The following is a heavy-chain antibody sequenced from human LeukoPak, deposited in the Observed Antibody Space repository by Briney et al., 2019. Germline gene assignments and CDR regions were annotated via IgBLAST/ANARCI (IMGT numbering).Heavy chain of an antibody. D-gene: IGHD1-26*01. CDR3: ARDVGGSLDY. V-gene: IGHV3-7*01. CDR1: GFTFNTYW. CDR2: IKEDESAK. J-gene: IGHJ4*02. Sequence: PGESLRLSCAASGFTFNTYWMAWVRQAPGKGLEWVANIKEDESAKHQADSVKGRFTISRDNAQNSVYLQMSSLRGEDTAVYYCARDVGGSLDYWGQGTLVTVST.